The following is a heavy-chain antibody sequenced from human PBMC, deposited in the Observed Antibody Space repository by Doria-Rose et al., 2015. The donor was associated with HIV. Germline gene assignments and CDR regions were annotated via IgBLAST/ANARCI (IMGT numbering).Heavy chain of an antibody. J-gene: IGHJ4*02. CDR1: GVSLSSPGMG. V-gene: IGHV2-26*01. CDR2: IFSYDER. D-gene: IGHD6-13*01. CDR3: ARIKSSRWYHKYYFDF. Sequence: QVTLKVSGPVLVKPTETLTLTCTVSGVSLSSPGMGVSWIRQPPGKALEWLANIFSYDERSYKTSLKSRLTISRGHSKSQVFLTMTDMDPVDTATYYCARIKSSRWYHKYYFDFWGQGTLVIVSA.